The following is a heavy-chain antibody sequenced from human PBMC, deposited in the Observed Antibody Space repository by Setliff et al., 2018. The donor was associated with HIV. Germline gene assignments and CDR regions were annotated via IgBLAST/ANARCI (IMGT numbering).Heavy chain of an antibody. V-gene: IGHV1-18*01. CDR2: ISAYNGNT. D-gene: IGHD3-9*01. Sequence: ASVKVSCKATGGAFSSYAINWVRQAPGQGLEWMGWISAYNGNTNYAQKLQGRVTMTTDTSTSTAYMELRSLRSDDTAVYYCARVGDILTGSLFDYWGQGTLVTVSS. J-gene: IGHJ4*02. CDR1: GGAFSSYA. CDR3: ARVGDILTGSLFDY.